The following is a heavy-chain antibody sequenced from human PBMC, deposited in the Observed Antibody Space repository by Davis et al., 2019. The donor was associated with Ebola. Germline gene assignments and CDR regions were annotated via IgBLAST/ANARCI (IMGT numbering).Heavy chain of an antibody. CDR3: ARGHTVTTHMEY. D-gene: IGHD4-17*01. V-gene: IGHV3-21*01. CDR2: ISSSSSYI. J-gene: IGHJ4*02. Sequence: GGSLRLSCAASGFTFSSYSMNWVRQAPGKGLEWVSSISSSSSYIYYADSVKGRFTISRDNAKNSLYLQMNSLRAEETAVYYCARGHTVTTHMEYWGQGTLVTVSS. CDR1: GFTFSSYS.